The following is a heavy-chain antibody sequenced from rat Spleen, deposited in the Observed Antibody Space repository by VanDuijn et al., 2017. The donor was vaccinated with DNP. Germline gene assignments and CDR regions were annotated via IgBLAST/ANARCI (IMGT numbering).Heavy chain of an antibody. J-gene: IGHJ2*01. Sequence: EVQLVESGGDLVQPGGSLKLSCVASGFTLNNYWLTWVRQVPGKGLEWVASITGRGDTTNYLDSVMGRFTITRDNAKNTLYLQMNSLRSEETATYYCARLWSSGAMDVWGQGVMVTVSS. D-gene: IGHD1-3*01. V-gene: IGHV5-31*01. CDR3: ARLWSSGAMDV. CDR1: GFTLNNYW. CDR2: ITGRGDTT.